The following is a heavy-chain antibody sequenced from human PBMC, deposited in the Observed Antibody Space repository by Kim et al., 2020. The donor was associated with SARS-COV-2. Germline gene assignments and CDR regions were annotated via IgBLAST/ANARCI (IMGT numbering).Heavy chain of an antibody. CDR2: ISYDGSNK. CDR3: ARDPKYYDFWSGYLSSHNYYYYYGMDV. Sequence: GSLRLSCAASGFTFSSYAMHWVRQAPGKGLEWVAVISYDGSNKYYVDSVKGRFTISRDNSKNTLYLQMNSLRAEDTAVYYCARDPKYYDFWSGYLSSHNYYYYYGMDVWGQGTTVTVSS. J-gene: IGHJ6*02. D-gene: IGHD3-3*01. V-gene: IGHV3-30*04. CDR1: GFTFSSYA.